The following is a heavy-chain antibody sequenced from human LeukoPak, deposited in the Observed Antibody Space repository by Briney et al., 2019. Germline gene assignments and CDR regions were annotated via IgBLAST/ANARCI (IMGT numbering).Heavy chain of an antibody. Sequence: SETLSLTCVVSGGSISSGAYYWGWIRQPPGKGLEWIGSFYYTGSIYYNPSLKSRVTMSVDTSKNQLSLKLTSGTAADTAVYYCARGMTTVVSPDYWGQGTLVTVSS. D-gene: IGHD4-23*01. CDR1: GGSISSGAYY. CDR3: ARGMTTVVSPDY. J-gene: IGHJ4*02. V-gene: IGHV4-39*01. CDR2: FYYTGSI.